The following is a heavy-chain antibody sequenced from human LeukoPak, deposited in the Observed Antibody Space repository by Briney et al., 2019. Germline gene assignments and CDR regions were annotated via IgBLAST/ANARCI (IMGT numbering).Heavy chain of an antibody. CDR2: INWNSAKI. Sequence: PGRSLRLSCAASGFSFDDYAMHWVRQAPGKGLEWVSGINWNSAKIGYADSVKGRFKISRDNAKNSLYLQMNSLRAEDMALYYCAKDKGDFWSGYPMDVWGKGTTVTVSS. CDR3: AKDKGDFWSGYPMDV. J-gene: IGHJ6*03. CDR1: GFSFDDYA. D-gene: IGHD3-3*01. V-gene: IGHV3-9*03.